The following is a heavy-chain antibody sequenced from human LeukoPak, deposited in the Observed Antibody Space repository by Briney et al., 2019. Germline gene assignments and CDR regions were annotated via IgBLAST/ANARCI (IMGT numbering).Heavy chain of an antibody. V-gene: IGHV3-20*04. CDR1: GFTFDDYA. CDR2: INWNGGST. CDR3: ARDPYSGTYGDTYYYYMDV. D-gene: IGHD1-26*01. Sequence: PGGSLRLSCAASGFTFDDYAMHWVRQAPGKGLEWVSGINWNGGSTGYADSVKGRFTISRDNARNSLYLQMNSLRAEDTAVYYCARDPYSGTYGDTYYYYMDVWGKGTTVTISS. J-gene: IGHJ6*03.